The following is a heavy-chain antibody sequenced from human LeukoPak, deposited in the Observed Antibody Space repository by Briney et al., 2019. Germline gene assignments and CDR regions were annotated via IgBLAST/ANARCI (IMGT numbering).Heavy chain of an antibody. Sequence: SVKVSCKASGGTFSSYAISWVRQAPGQGLEWMGGIIPILGIANYAQKFQGRVTITADKSTSTAYMELSSLRSEDTAVYYCARDRGAYSSSWYNYYYYYMDVWGKGTTVTVSS. D-gene: IGHD6-13*01. V-gene: IGHV1-69*10. CDR3: ARDRGAYSSSWYNYYYYYMDV. CDR2: IIPILGIA. J-gene: IGHJ6*03. CDR1: GGTFSSYA.